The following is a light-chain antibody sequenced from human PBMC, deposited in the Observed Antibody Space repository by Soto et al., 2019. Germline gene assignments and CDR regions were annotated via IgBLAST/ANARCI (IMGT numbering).Light chain of an antibody. V-gene: IGLV1-47*02. J-gene: IGLJ2*01. Sequence: QSVLPQTPSVSGTPGQTVTMSCSGSSSNIGRCHVYWYQQLPGAAPKLLMYSHNIRPSGVPDRFSASTSGTSATLVISGLRSEDEADYHCETWDDDVNGVVFGGGTKLTVL. CDR1: SSNIGRCH. CDR2: SHN. CDR3: ETWDDDVNGVV.